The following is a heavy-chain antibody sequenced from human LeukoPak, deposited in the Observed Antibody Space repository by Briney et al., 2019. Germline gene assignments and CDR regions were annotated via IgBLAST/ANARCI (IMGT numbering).Heavy chain of an antibody. CDR2: IKQDGSEK. V-gene: IGHV3-7*03. D-gene: IGHD1-26*01. CDR1: GFTFSSHW. J-gene: IGHJ4*02. CDR3: ARDKIVGATNFDY. Sequence: GGSLRLSCAASGFTFSSHWMSWVRQAPGRGPEWVANIKQDGSEKDYVDSVKGRFTISRDNAKNLVHLQMNSLRAEDTAVYYCARDKIVGATNFDYWGQGTLVTVSS.